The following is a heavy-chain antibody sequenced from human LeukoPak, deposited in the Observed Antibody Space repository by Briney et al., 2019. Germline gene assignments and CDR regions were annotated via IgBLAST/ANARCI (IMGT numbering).Heavy chain of an antibody. D-gene: IGHD3-16*01. J-gene: IGHJ4*02. CDR2: INSDGSST. Sequence: GVSLRLSCAASGFTFSSYWMHWVRQAPGKGLVWVSRINSDGSSTSYADSVKGRCTISRDNAKNTLYLQMNSLRAEDTAVYYCMRSYDYGDYWGQGTLVTVSS. V-gene: IGHV3-74*01. CDR3: MRSYDYGDY. CDR1: GFTFSSYW.